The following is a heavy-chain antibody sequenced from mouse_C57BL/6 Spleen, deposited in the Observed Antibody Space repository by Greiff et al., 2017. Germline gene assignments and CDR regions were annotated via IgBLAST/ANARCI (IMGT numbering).Heavy chain of an antibody. CDR3: ASGGFAY. V-gene: IGHV5-4*03. CDR1: GFPFSSYA. J-gene: IGHJ3*01. CDR2: ISDGGSYT. Sequence: EVKLVEPGGGLVKPGGSLTLSCAASGFPFSSYAMSWVRPTPEKRLAWVATISDGGSYTYYPDKVKGRFTISRDNAKTNLYLQMGHLKSEDTAMYYCASGGFAYWGQGTLVTGSA.